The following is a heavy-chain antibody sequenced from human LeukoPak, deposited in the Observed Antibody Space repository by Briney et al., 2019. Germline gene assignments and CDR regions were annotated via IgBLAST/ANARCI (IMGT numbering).Heavy chain of an antibody. Sequence: PGGSLRLSCAASGFTFSIYAMSWVRQAPGKGLEWVATIGGRGGSAYCADSVKGRFTISRDESKNMLYLQMNSLRAEDTAVYYCAKFWSAQLVPPYSVYWGQGTLVTVSS. J-gene: IGHJ4*02. V-gene: IGHV3-23*01. D-gene: IGHD6-13*01. CDR1: GFTFSIYA. CDR2: IGGRGGSA. CDR3: AKFWSAQLVPPYSVY.